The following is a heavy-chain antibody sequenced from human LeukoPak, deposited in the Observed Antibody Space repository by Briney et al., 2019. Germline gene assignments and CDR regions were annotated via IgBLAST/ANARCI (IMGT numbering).Heavy chain of an antibody. Sequence: SQTLSLTCTVSGGSISSGSYYWSWIRQPAGKGLEWIGRIYTSGSTNYNPSLKSRVTISVDTSKNQFSLKLSSVTAADTAVYYCARESLFCSGGSCYSSGDAFDIWGQGTMVTVSS. CDR2: IYTSGST. D-gene: IGHD2-15*01. J-gene: IGHJ3*02. V-gene: IGHV4-61*02. CDR3: ARESLFCSGGSCYSSGDAFDI. CDR1: GGSISSGSYY.